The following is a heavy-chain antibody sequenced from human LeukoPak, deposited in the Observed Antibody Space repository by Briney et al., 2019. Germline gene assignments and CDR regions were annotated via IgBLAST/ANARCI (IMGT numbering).Heavy chain of an antibody. D-gene: IGHD6-13*01. CDR1: GYTFTSYD. Sequence: ASVKVSCKASGYTFTSYDINWVRQATGQGLEWMGWMNPNNGNTNYAQKLQGRVTMTTDTSTSTAYMELRSLRSDDTAVYYCARVGSSGYFDYWGQGTLVTVSS. J-gene: IGHJ4*02. CDR3: ARVGSSGYFDY. CDR2: MNPNNGNT. V-gene: IGHV1-18*01.